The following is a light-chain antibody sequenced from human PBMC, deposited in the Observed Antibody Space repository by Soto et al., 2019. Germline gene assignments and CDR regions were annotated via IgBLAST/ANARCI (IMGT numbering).Light chain of an antibody. CDR3: CSYTGTYTFYV. CDR2: SNN. Sequence: QSVLTQPPSASGTPGQRVTISCSGSSSNIGSNTVNWYQQLPGTAPKLLIYSNNQRPSGVPDRFSGSRSGTSASLTISGLQAEDDADYYCCSYTGTYTFYVFGTGTKITVL. J-gene: IGLJ1*01. V-gene: IGLV1-44*01. CDR1: SSNIGSNT.